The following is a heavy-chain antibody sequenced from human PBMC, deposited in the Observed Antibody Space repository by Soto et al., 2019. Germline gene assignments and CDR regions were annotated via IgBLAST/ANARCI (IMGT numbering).Heavy chain of an antibody. CDR1: GFSLSNARMG. V-gene: IGHV2-26*01. D-gene: IGHD6-13*01. Sequence: QVTLKESGPVLVKPTETPTLTCTVSGFSLSNARMGVSWIRQPPGKALEWLAHIFSNDEKSYSTSLKRSLTISKHTSKCQVVLTMTNMDPVDTATYYCARTYITYRTSWYVTLLDYWGQGTLVTVSS. J-gene: IGHJ4*02. CDR2: IFSNDEK. CDR3: ARTYITYRTSWYVTLLDY.